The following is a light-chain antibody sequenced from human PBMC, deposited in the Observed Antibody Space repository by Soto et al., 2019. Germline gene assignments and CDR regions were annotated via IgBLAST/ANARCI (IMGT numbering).Light chain of an antibody. CDR3: QQYGSSPWT. CDR1: QSVSSSY. J-gene: IGKJ1*01. CDR2: GAS. Sequence: EIVLTQSRGTLSLSPGERATLSCRASQSVSSSYLAWYQQKPGQAPRLLICGASSRATCIPDRFSGSGSGTDFTLTISRLEPEDFAVYYCQQYGSSPWTFGQGTKVEIK. V-gene: IGKV3-20*01.